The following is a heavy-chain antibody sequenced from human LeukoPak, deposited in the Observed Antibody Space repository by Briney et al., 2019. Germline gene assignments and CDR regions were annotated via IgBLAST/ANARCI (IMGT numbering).Heavy chain of an antibody. CDR3: ARSFAVADPYDAFDI. D-gene: IGHD6-19*01. Sequence: GGSLRLSCAASGFTFSSYSMNWVRQAPGKGLEWVSSISSSSSYIYYADSVKGRFTISRDNAKNSLYLQMNSLRAEDTAVYYCARSFAVADPYDAFDIWGQGTMVTVSS. V-gene: IGHV3-21*01. CDR2: ISSSSSYI. CDR1: GFTFSSYS. J-gene: IGHJ3*02.